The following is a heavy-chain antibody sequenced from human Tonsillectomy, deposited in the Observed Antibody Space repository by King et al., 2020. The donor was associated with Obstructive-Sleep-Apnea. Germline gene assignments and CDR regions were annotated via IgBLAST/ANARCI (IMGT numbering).Heavy chain of an antibody. CDR2: MNPHIGNT. CDR3: ARGVYLDY. J-gene: IGHJ4*02. V-gene: IGHV1-8*01. CDR1: AYTFTSYD. Sequence: QLVQSGAEVRKPGASVKVSCKASAYTFTSYDINWVRQAPVQGLEWMLWMNPHIGNTGYAQKFKGRLTRTRDTSIRTAYMWLSSLTSEDAALYFYARGVYLDYWGQGTRVTVSS.